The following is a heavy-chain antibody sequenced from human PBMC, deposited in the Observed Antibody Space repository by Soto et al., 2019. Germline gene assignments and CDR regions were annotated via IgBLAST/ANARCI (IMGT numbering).Heavy chain of an antibody. CDR3: ARGAEYSSPSWFDP. CDR2: ISAYNGNT. Sequence: VASVKVSCKASGYTFTSYGISWVRQAPGQGLEWMGWISAYNGNTNYAQKLQGRVTMTTDTSTSTAYMELRSLRSDDTAVYYCARGAEYSSPSWFDPWGQGTLVTVSS. V-gene: IGHV1-18*01. J-gene: IGHJ5*02. D-gene: IGHD6-6*01. CDR1: GYTFTSYG.